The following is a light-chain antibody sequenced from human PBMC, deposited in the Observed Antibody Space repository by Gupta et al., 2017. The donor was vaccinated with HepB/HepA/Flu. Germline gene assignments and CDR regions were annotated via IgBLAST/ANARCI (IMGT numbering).Light chain of an antibody. Sequence: SSELTQPPSVSVSPRQTASITCSGDKLGDKYACWYQQKSGQSPVLVIYQDSKRPSGIPERFSGSNSGNTATLTISGTQAMDEAYYYCQAWDSSTVVFGGGTKLTVL. CDR2: QDS. J-gene: IGLJ2*01. CDR3: QAWDSSTVV. CDR1: KLGDKY. V-gene: IGLV3-1*01.